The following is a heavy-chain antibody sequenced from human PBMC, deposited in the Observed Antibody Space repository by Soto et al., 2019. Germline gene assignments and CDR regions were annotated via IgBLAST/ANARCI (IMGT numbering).Heavy chain of an antibody. J-gene: IGHJ4*02. CDR3: ATNYGSGSTHFDY. Sequence: QVQLVQSGAEVKKPGSSVSVSCTASGDTFNFYTISWVRQVPGQVPEWMGRIIPMIGMSNYAKKFQGRVTIMADKSTSTVYRTLSGLTSEDTAVYYCATNYGSGSTHFDYWGQGTLVTVSS. CDR2: IIPMIGMS. D-gene: IGHD3-10*01. CDR1: GDTFNFYT. V-gene: IGHV1-69*02.